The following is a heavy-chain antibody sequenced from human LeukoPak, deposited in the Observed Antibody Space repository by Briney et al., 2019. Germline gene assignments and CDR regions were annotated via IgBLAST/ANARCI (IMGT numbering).Heavy chain of an antibody. CDR2: IYYSGST. CDR3: ARDRIAAAGVPNYYYYYGMDV. D-gene: IGHD6-13*01. CDR1: GGSISSGGYY. Sequence: PSETLSLTCTVSGGSISSGGYYWSWIRQHPGKGLEWIGYIYYSGSTYHNPSLKSRVTISVDTSKNQFSLKLSSVTAADTAVYYCARDRIAAAGVPNYYYYYGMDVWGQGTTVTVSS. J-gene: IGHJ6*02. V-gene: IGHV4-31*03.